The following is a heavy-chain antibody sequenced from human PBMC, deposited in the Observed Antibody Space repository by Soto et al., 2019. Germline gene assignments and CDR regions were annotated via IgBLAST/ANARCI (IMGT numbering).Heavy chain of an antibody. V-gene: IGHV6-1*01. Sequence: KQSQTLSLTCAISGDSVSSSSVTWNWIRQSPSRGLEWLGRTYYRSKWYNDYADSVKSRITINPDTSKNQFSLQLNSVTPEDTAVYYCVRLVGNSWLDYWGQGTQVTVSS. CDR1: GDSVSSSSVT. D-gene: IGHD6-13*01. CDR2: TYYRSKWYN. J-gene: IGHJ4*02. CDR3: VRLVGNSWLDY.